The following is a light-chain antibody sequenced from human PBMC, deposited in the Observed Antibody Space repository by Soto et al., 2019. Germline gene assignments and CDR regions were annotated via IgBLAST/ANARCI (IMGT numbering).Light chain of an antibody. CDR1: HSLLHSDGKTY. V-gene: IGKV2-29*01. Sequence: DIVMTQTPLSLSVTPGQPASISFQSSHSLLHSDGKTYLAWYQQKAGQAPRLLIYGVSSRATGVSHRFSGSGSGTDFTLTISGLEPEDVAMYYCQHYGDSPPITFGQGTRLEIK. J-gene: IGKJ5*01. CDR3: QHYGDSPPIT. CDR2: GVS.